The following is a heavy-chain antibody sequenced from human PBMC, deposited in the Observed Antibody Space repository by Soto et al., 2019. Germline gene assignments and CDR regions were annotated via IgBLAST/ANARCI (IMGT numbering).Heavy chain of an antibody. D-gene: IGHD1-26*01. CDR1: GYSISRSNW. Sequence: QVQLQESGPGLVKPSDTLSLTCAVSGYSISRSNWWGWIRQPPGKGLEWIGYIYYSGTSYYNPSLKSRATMSVDTSKNQFAHKLTSVTAVDTAVYYCARREIQGPIDYWGPGTLVTVSS. CDR2: IYYSGTS. V-gene: IGHV4-28*01. CDR3: ARREIQGPIDY. J-gene: IGHJ4*02.